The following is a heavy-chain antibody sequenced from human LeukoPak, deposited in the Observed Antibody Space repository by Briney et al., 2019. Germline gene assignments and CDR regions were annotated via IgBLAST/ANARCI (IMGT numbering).Heavy chain of an antibody. CDR1: SYSISSGYY. CDR2: IYHSGST. J-gene: IGHJ4*02. V-gene: IGHV4-38-2*01. CDR3: ARLGPRLNSNKLGGFDY. Sequence: PSETLSLTCAVSSYSISSGYYWGWIRPPPGKGLEWIGRIYHSGSTNYNQSLKSRVTISVDTSKNQFSLQLNSLTAADTAVFYCARLGPRLNSNKLGGFDYRGQGTLVTVSS. D-gene: IGHD6-13*01.